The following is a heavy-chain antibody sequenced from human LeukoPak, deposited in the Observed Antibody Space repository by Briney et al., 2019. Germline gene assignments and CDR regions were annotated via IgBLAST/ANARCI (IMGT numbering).Heavy chain of an antibody. J-gene: IGHJ4*02. CDR2: IYYSGST. Sequence: PSETLSLTCTVSGGSISSYYWSWIRQPPGKGLEGIGYIYYSGSTNYNPSLKSRVTISVDTSKNQFSLKLSSVTAADTAVYYCARHYSSSWYHLETSIDYWGQGTLVTVSS. CDR1: GGSISSYY. V-gene: IGHV4-59*08. D-gene: IGHD6-13*01. CDR3: ARHYSSSWYHLETSIDY.